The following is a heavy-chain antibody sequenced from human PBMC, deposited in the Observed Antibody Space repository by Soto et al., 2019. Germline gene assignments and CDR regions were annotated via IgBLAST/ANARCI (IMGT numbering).Heavy chain of an antibody. CDR3: ARVNDYIWGSYRSPWFDP. V-gene: IGHV1-18*01. CDR1: GYSFTSYG. Sequence: GASVKVSCKASGYSFTSYGISWVRQAPGQGLEWMGWISAYNGNTNYAQKLQGRVTMTTDTSTSTAYMELRSLRSDDTAVYYCARVNDYIWGSYRSPWFDPWGQGTLVTVSS. CDR2: ISAYNGNT. D-gene: IGHD3-16*02. J-gene: IGHJ5*02.